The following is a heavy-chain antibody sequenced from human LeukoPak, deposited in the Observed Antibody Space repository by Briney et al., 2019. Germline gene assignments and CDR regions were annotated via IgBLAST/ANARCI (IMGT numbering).Heavy chain of an antibody. CDR3: ARVKRELLLIDY. CDR1: GGSISSSNW. J-gene: IGHJ4*02. V-gene: IGHV4-4*02. CDR2: IYHSGST. D-gene: IGHD1-26*01. Sequence: SETLSLTCAVSGGSISSSNWWSWVRQPPGKGLEWIGEIYHSGSTNYNPSLKSRFTISVDKSKTQSSLKLSSVTAADTAVYYCARVKRELLLIDYWGQGNLVTVSS.